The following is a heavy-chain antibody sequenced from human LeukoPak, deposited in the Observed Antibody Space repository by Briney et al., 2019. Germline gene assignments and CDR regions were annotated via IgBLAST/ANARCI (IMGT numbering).Heavy chain of an antibody. J-gene: IGHJ4*02. Sequence: GGSLRLSCVASGFIFSSCAMHWVRQAPGKGLEWVAVISYDGSNKYYADSVKGRFTISRDNSKNTLYLQMNSLRAEDTAVYYCAVFKAAAGLDYWGREPWSPSPQ. CDR1: GFIFSSCA. CDR2: ISYDGSNK. V-gene: IGHV3-30*04. D-gene: IGHD6-13*01. CDR3: AVFKAAAGLDY.